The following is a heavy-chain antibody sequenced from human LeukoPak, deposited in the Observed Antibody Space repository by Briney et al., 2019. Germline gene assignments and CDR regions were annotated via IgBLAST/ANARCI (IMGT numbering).Heavy chain of an antibody. D-gene: IGHD3-10*01. V-gene: IGHV4-59*01. CDR3: ARGLWLPEYDFDY. CDR2: IYYSGST. J-gene: IGHJ4*02. Sequence: SESLSLTCTLSGGSISIYYWSWIRQPPGKGLEWIGYIYYSGSTNYNPSLKSRVTISVDTSKNQFSLKLSSVTAADTAVYYCARGLWLPEYDFDYWGQGTLVTVSS. CDR1: GGSISIYY.